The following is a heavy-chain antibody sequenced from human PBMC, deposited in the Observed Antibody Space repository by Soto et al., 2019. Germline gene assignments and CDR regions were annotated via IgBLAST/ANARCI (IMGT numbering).Heavy chain of an antibody. J-gene: IGHJ1*01. V-gene: IGHV1-18*01. CDR1: GYTFTSYG. D-gene: IGHD6-13*01. CDR3: AALYSSSWDFQH. CDR2: ISAYNGNT. Sequence: ASVKVSCKASGYTFTSYGISWVRQAPGQGLEWMGWISAYNGNTNYAQKLQGRVTMTTDISTSTAYMELSSLRSEDTAVYYCAALYSSSWDFQHWGQGTRVTVPS.